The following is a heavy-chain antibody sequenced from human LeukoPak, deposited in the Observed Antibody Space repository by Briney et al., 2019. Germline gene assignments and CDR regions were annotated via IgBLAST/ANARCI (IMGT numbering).Heavy chain of an antibody. J-gene: IGHJ4*02. CDR3: ARHSGSSPHYFDY. D-gene: IGHD1-26*01. V-gene: IGHV4-59*08. CDR1: GGSLSSYY. Sequence: SETLSLTCTVSGGSLSSYYWSWLRQPPGKGLEWLGFIYYSGSTHYKSSLKSRVTISVDTSKNQFSLRLSSVTAADTAVYYCARHSGSSPHYFDYWGQGTLVTVSS. CDR2: IYYSGST.